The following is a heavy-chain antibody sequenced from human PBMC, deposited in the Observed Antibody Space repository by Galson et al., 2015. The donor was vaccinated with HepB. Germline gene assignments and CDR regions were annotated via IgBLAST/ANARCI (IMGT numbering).Heavy chain of an antibody. CDR1: GDSVSSNNAA. Sequence: CAISGDSVSSNNAAWTRIRQSPSRGLEWLGRTYYRSQWHSDYAAFVRSRITINPDTSKNQFSLQLNSVTPEDTAVYYCARAYCSNGICPGFDYWGQGTLVTVSS. CDR2: TYYRSQWHS. CDR3: ARAYCSNGICPGFDY. V-gene: IGHV6-1*01. J-gene: IGHJ4*02. D-gene: IGHD2-8*01.